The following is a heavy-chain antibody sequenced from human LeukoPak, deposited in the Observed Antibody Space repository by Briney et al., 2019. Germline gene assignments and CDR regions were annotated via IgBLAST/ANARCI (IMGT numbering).Heavy chain of an antibody. D-gene: IGHD2-15*01. J-gene: IGHJ4*02. V-gene: IGHV4-34*01. CDR1: GGSFSGYY. CDR2: INHSGST. CDR3: ARHQVVVAASHLSIDY. Sequence: SETLSLTCAVYGGSFSGYYWSWIRQPPGKGLEWIGEINHSGSTNYNPSLKSRVTISVDTSKNQFSLKLSSVTAADTAVYYCARHQVVVAASHLSIDYWGQGTLATVSS.